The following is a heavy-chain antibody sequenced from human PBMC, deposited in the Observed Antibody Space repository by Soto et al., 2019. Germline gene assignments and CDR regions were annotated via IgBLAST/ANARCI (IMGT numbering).Heavy chain of an antibody. CDR2: IYYSGST. V-gene: IGHV4-39*01. CDR3: ARHHGGLRSAYYYYGMDV. D-gene: IGHD5-12*01. J-gene: IGHJ6*02. CDR1: GGSISSSSYY. Sequence: SETLSLTCTVSGGSISSSSYYWGWIRQPPGKGLEWIGSIYYSGSTYYNPSLKSRVTISVDTSKNQFSLKLSSVTAADTAVYYCARHHGGLRSAYYYYGMDVWGQGTTVTVSS.